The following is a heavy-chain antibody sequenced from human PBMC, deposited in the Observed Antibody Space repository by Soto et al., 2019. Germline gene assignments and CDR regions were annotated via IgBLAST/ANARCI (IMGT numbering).Heavy chain of an antibody. CDR3: AREEGVVPAAPNYYYYMDV. V-gene: IGHV3-72*01. CDR2: TRNKANSYTT. D-gene: IGHD2-2*01. Sequence: EVQLVESGGGLVQPGGSLRLSCAASGFTFSDHYMDWVRQAPGKGLEWVGRTRNKANSYTTEYAASVKGRFTISRDDSKNSLYLQMNSLKTEDTAVYYCAREEGVVPAAPNYYYYMDVWGKGTTVTVSS. J-gene: IGHJ6*03. CDR1: GFTFSDHY.